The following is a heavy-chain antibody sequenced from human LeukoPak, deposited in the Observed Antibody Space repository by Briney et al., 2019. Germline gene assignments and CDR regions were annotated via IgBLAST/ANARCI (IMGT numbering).Heavy chain of an antibody. J-gene: IGHJ4*02. CDR3: ARDPRGDRSYFDY. D-gene: IGHD2-21*02. CDR1: GYTFTSYY. CDR2: INPSGGAT. V-gene: IGHV1-46*01. Sequence: ASVKVSCEASGYTFTSYYMNWVRQAPGQGLEWMGIINPSGGATNYAQKFQGRVTMTRDTSTSTVFMELSSLRSEDTAVYYCARDPRGDRSYFDYWGQGTLVTVSS.